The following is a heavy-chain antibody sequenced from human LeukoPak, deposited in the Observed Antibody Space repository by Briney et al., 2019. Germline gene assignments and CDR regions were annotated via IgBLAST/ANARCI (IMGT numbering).Heavy chain of an antibody. D-gene: IGHD2-2*01. Sequence: PGGSLRLSCAASEFTFSLYAMNGVRQAPGKGLEGVSYINDVSSDIHYADSVKGRFTISRDNAKNTLYLQMNSLRAEDTAVYYCARDTYQPGLIDCWGQGTLVTVSS. CDR1: EFTFSLYA. CDR3: ARDTYQPGLIDC. J-gene: IGHJ4*02. V-gene: IGHV3-21*05. CDR2: INDVSSDI.